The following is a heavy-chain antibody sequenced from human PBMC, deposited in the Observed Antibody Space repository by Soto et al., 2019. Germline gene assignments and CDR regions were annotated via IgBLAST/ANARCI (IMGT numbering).Heavy chain of an antibody. CDR2: ISPNGDST. V-gene: IGHV3-23*01. CDR3: AKKAGGSWTFDY. D-gene: IGHD6-13*01. J-gene: IGHJ4*02. CDR1: GFTFNNYA. Sequence: GGSLRLSCAASGFTFNNYAMNWVRQAPGRGLEWVSIISPNGDSTYYADSVKGRFTISRDNSRNTLYLQMNSLRAEDTAVYYCAKKAGGSWTFDYWGQGALVTVSS.